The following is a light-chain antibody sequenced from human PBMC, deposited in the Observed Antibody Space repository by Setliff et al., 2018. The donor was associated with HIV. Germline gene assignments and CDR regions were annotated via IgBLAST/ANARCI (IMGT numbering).Light chain of an antibody. J-gene: IGLJ2*01. CDR3: SSYAGGNNYVV. Sequence: QSALPQPPSASGSPGQSVTISCTGTSSDVGGHNYVSWYQRHPGKAPKVMIYEVSKRPPGVPDRFSGSKSGNTASLTVSGLQAEDEGDYYCSSYAGGNNYVVFGGGTKVTVL. CDR1: SSDVGGHNY. CDR2: EVS. V-gene: IGLV2-8*01.